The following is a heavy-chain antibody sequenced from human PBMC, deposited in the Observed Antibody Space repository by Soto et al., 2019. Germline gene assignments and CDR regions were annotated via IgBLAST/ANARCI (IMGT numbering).Heavy chain of an antibody. J-gene: IGHJ4*02. Sequence: PGGSLRLSCAASGFTVSSNYMTWVRQAPGRGLEWVSVIYRDGSPYYIDSVKGRFTISRDDSKNTAYLQMNSLKTEDTAVYHCISLTSIVAAGRVYEGPHYWGQGTLVTVSS. V-gene: IGHV3-53*01. CDR1: GFTVSSNY. CDR2: IYRDGSP. D-gene: IGHD6-13*01. CDR3: ISLTSIVAAGRVYEGPHY.